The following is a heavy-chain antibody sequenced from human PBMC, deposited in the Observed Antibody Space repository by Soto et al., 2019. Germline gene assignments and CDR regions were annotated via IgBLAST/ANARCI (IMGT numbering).Heavy chain of an antibody. Sequence: ASVKVSCKASGYTFTSYGISWVRQAPGQGLEWMGWISAYNGNTNYAQKLQGRVTMTTDTSTSTAYMELRSLRSDDTAVYYCARSSLGYSGYDYWSFDYWGQGTLVTVSS. CDR2: ISAYNGNT. D-gene: IGHD5-12*01. CDR3: ARSSLGYSGYDYWSFDY. CDR1: GYTFTSYG. V-gene: IGHV1-18*04. J-gene: IGHJ4*02.